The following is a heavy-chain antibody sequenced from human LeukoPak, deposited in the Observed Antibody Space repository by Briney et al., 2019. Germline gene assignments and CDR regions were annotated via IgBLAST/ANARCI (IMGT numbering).Heavy chain of an antibody. V-gene: IGHV4-34*01. Sequence: PSETLSLTCAVYGGSFSGYYWSWIRQPPGQGLEWFGEINHSGSTNYNPSPKSRVTISVDTSKCQFSLKLSSVTAADTAGYYCARGFRGPYSSGWYGNWGQGTLVTVSS. CDR2: INHSGST. CDR1: GGSFSGYY. CDR3: ARGFRGPYSSGWYGN. D-gene: IGHD6-19*01. J-gene: IGHJ4*02.